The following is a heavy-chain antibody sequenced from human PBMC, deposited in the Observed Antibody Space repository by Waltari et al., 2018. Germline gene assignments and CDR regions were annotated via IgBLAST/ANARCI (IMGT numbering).Heavy chain of an antibody. CDR3: ARDRGTGGVAAGSVDY. CDR2: IYHSGST. CDR1: GYSISSGYY. J-gene: IGHJ4*02. D-gene: IGHD2-8*02. V-gene: IGHV4-38-2*02. Sequence: QVQLQQWGAGLLKPSETLSLTCAVSGYSISSGYYWGWIRQPPGKGLEWIGSIYHSGSTYYNPSLKSRVTISVDTSKNQFSLKLSSVTAADTAVYYCARDRGTGGVAAGSVDYWGQGTLVTVSS.